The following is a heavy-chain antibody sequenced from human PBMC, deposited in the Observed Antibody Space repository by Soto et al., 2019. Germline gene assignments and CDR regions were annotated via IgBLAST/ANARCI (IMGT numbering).Heavy chain of an antibody. J-gene: IGHJ4*02. D-gene: IGHD3-9*01. CDR2: INHSGTT. CDR3: ARKPIYHFFAGYYSVDY. V-gene: IGHV4-34*01. Sequence: QVQLRQWGAGLLKPSETLSLTCAVFGGSFSDYYWTWIRQPPGKRLEWIGEINHSGTTSYNPSLRSRLTISVDTSNNQFSLKLSSVTAADTALYYCARKPIYHFFAGYYSVDYWGQGTLVTVSS. CDR1: GGSFSDYY.